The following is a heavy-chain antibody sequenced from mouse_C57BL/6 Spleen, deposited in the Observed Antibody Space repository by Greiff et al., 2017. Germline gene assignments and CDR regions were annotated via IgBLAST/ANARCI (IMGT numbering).Heavy chain of an antibody. D-gene: IGHD2-2*01. CDR2: LYPGSGNT. Sequence: VKLMESGAELVRPGASVKLSCKASGYTFTNYSINWVKQRPGPGLEWIARLYPGSGNTYYNETFKGKATRTAEKSSSTVYMQLSSLTAEDSAVYVCARGGYDRYFDVWGTGTTVTVSS. CDR3: ARGGYDRYFDV. V-gene: IGHV1-76*01. CDR1: GYTFTNYS. J-gene: IGHJ1*03.